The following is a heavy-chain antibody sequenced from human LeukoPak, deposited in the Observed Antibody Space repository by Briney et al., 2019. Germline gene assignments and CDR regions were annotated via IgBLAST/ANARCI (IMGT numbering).Heavy chain of an antibody. CDR1: GFTFRNYG. J-gene: IGHJ4*02. D-gene: IGHD1-26*01. Sequence: PGGSLRLSCAASGFTFRNYGMHWVRQAPGKGLEWVAVIWYDGSNKNYADTVKGRFTISRDNSKNTLYLQMNSLRAEDTAVYYCASSVGATSDYWGQGTLVTVSS. V-gene: IGHV3-33*01. CDR2: IWYDGSNK. CDR3: ASSVGATSDY.